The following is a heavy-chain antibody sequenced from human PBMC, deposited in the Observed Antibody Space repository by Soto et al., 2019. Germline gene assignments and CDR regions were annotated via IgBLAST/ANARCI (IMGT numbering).Heavy chain of an antibody. CDR2: IYYSGST. CDR1: GGSISSYY. J-gene: IGHJ6*02. D-gene: IGHD2-8*01. Sequence: PSETLSLTCTVSGGSISSYYWSWIRQPPGKGLEWIGYIYYSGSTNYNPSLKSRVTISVDTSKNQFSLKLSSVTAADTAVYYCARDSFYCTNGVCYPYGMDVWGQGTTVTV. CDR3: ARDSFYCTNGVCYPYGMDV. V-gene: IGHV4-59*01.